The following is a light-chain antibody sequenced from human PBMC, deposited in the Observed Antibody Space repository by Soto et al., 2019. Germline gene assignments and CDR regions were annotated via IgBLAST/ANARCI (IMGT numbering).Light chain of an antibody. CDR1: SSDVGAYTY. CDR2: EVS. CDR3: SSYPTSNTLV. V-gene: IGLV2-14*01. J-gene: IGLJ2*01. Sequence: QSALTQPASVSGSPGQSITISCTGTSSDVGAYTYVSWYQQHPGKAPKLMIFEVSDRPSGVSNRFSGSKSGNTASLTISGLQAEDETDSYCSSYPTSNTLVFGGGTKLTVL.